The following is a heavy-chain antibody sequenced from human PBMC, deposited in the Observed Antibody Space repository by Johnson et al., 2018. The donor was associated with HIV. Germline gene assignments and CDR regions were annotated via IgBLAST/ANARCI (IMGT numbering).Heavy chain of an antibody. V-gene: IGHV3-66*02. D-gene: IGHD1-26*01. J-gene: IGHJ3*02. CDR3: ARDFLRGIVGATGAFDI. Sequence: MLLVESGGGLVKPGGSLRLSCAASGFTFSDYYMSWVRQAPGKGLEWVSVIYSGGSTYSADSVKGRLTISRDNSKNTLYLQMNSLRAEDTAVYYCARDFLRGIVGATGAFDIWGQGTMVTVSS. CDR1: GFTFSDYY. CDR2: IYSGGST.